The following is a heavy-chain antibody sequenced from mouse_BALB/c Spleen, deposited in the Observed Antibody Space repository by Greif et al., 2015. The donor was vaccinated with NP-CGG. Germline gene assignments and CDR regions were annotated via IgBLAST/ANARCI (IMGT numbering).Heavy chain of an antibody. CDR3: AREPSAGYFDY. J-gene: IGHJ2*01. CDR1: GFTFSSFG. D-gene: IGHD6-1*01. V-gene: IGHV5-17*02. Sequence: EVKLVESGGGLVQPGGSRKLSCAASGFTFSSFGMHWVRQAPEKGLEWVAYISSGSSTIYYADTVKGRFTISRDNPKNTLFLQMTSLRSEDTAMYYCAREPSAGYFDYWGQGTTLTVSS. CDR2: ISSGSSTI.